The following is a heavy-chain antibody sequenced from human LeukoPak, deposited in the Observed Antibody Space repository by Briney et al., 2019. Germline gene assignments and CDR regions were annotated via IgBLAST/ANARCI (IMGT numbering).Heavy chain of an antibody. CDR3: ARLSVSGTNDY. J-gene: IGHJ4*02. Sequence: SETLSLTCAVSGYSISSGYYWGWIRQPPGKGLEWIGSIYHSGSTYYNPSLKSRVTISVDTSKSQFSLKLSSVTAADTAVYYCARLSVSGTNDYWGQGTLVTVSS. D-gene: IGHD1-7*01. CDR1: GYSISSGYY. CDR2: IYHSGST. V-gene: IGHV4-38-2*01.